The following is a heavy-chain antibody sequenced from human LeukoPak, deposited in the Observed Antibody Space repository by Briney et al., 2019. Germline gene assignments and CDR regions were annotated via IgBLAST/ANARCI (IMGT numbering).Heavy chain of an antibody. D-gene: IGHD6-13*01. CDR1: EFTFSSYN. CDR2: ISYEESNK. V-gene: IGHV3-30*04. Sequence: GGSLRLSCAASEFTFSSYNMHWVRQAPGKGLEWVAVISYEESNKYYADSVKGRFTISRDNSKSTLYLQMNSPRAEDTAVYYCARGTYSSRQGTFDYWGQGTLVTVSS. CDR3: ARGTYSSRQGTFDY. J-gene: IGHJ4*02.